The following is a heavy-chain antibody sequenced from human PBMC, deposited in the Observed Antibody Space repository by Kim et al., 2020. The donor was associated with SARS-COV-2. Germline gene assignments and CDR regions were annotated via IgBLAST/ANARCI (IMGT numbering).Heavy chain of an antibody. V-gene: IGHV3-13*01. D-gene: IGHD3-16*01. CDR2: IGAAGDT. CDR3: ARVLRGPWRFDL. J-gene: IGHJ2*01. CDR1: GFTFSTYD. Sequence: GGSLRLSCAASGFTFSTYDAHWVRQATGKSLEWVSRIGAAGDTDYAGSVKGRFTISRENAKNSLYLQMNNLGAGDTAVYYCARVLRGPWRFDLWGRGTLVSVSS.